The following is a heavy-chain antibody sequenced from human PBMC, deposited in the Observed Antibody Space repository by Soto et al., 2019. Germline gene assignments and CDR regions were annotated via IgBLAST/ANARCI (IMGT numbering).Heavy chain of an antibody. CDR3: VRGGIAGHWFDP. CDR2: IFHSGST. D-gene: IGHD2-15*01. J-gene: IGHJ5*02. Sequence: SETLSLTCSVSRAFINSGGFYYSWIRQSPGKGLEWLGYIFHSGSTLYNPSLRGRLTLSADTSRNQLSLYLTSMTAADTAVYYCVRGGIAGHWFDPWGQGILVTVS. CDR1: RAFINSGGFY. V-gene: IGHV4-31*03.